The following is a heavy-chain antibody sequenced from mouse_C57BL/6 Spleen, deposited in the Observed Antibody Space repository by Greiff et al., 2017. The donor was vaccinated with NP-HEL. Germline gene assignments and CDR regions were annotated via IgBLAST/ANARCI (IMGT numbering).Heavy chain of an antibody. CDR3: ARPIYYGYGDDRLYAMDY. CDR1: GYSFTGYY. Sequence: EVQLQQSGPELVKPGASVKISCKASGYSFTGYYMNWVKQSPEKSLEWIGEINPSTGGTTYNQKFKAKATLTVDKSSSTAYMQLKSLTSEDSAVYYCARPIYYGYGDDRLYAMDYWGQGTSVTVSS. V-gene: IGHV1-42*01. J-gene: IGHJ4*01. CDR2: INPSTGGT. D-gene: IGHD2-2*01.